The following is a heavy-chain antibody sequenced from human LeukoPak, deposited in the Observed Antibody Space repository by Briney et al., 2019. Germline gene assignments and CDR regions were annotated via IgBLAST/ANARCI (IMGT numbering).Heavy chain of an antibody. CDR1: GGSINSHY. Sequence: PSETLSLTCSVSGGSINSHYWSWIRQPPGKRLEWIGYIFNTGNTNYNPSLGSRVTMSVDASRDQFFLRLSSVTAAYTAIYYCATRPAGTSWYGVFDYWSQGTLVTFSS. CDR3: ATRPAGTSWYGVFDY. D-gene: IGHD3-10*01. CDR2: IFNTGNT. J-gene: IGHJ4*02. V-gene: IGHV4-59*11.